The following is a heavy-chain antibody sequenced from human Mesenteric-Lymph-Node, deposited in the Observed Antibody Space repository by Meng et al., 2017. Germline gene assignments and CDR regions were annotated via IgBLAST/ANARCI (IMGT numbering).Heavy chain of an antibody. CDR2: ESGGNI. J-gene: IGHJ4*02. Sequence: EVQLGGGGGGLVTPGVSLRLHCAASGFNYSIHGVSWVRQAPGKGLEWVSGESGGNIYYADSVKGRFTFSRDHSKNTLYLQMNSLSAEDTAVYYCARGTLTPNYWGQGTLVTVSS. CDR1: GFNYSIHG. D-gene: IGHD3-16*01. V-gene: IGHV3-23*04. CDR3: ARGTLTPNY.